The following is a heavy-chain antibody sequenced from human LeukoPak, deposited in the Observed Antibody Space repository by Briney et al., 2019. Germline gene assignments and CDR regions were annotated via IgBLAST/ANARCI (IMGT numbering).Heavy chain of an antibody. CDR1: GGSISSSSYY. CDR2: INHSGST. Sequence: SETLSLTCTVSGGSISSSSYYWSWIRQPPGKGLEWIGEINHSGSTNYNPSLKSRVTISVDTSKNQFSLKLSSVTAADTAVYYCARSTTTVVTPPSGYYYYGMDVWGQGTTVTVSS. D-gene: IGHD4-17*01. V-gene: IGHV4-39*07. J-gene: IGHJ6*02. CDR3: ARSTTTVVTPPSGYYYYGMDV.